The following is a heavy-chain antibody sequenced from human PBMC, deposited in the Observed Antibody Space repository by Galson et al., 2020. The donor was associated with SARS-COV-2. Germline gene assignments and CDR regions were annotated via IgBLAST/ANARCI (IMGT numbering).Heavy chain of an antibody. CDR2: INHSGST. CDR3: ARLKKIAVAGVLLPYYYYYMDG. CDR1: GGSISSYY. J-gene: IGHJ6*03. Sequence: SEPLSLTCTVSGGSISSYYWSWTRQPPGKGLEWSGEINHSGSTNYNPSLKSPVTISVDTSKNQFSLKLSSVTAADTAVYYCARLKKIAVAGVLLPYYYYYMDGWGKGPTVTVSS. D-gene: IGHD6-19*01. V-gene: IGHV4-34*01.